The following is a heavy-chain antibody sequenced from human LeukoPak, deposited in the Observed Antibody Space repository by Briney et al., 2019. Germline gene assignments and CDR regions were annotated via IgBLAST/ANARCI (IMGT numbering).Heavy chain of an antibody. V-gene: IGHV4-34*01. J-gene: IGHJ3*02. D-gene: IGHD2-21*01. CDR1: GGSFSGYY. CDR3: ARPIVVVPLRAFDI. Sequence: SETLPLTCAVYGGSFSGYYWSWIRQPPGKGLEWIGEINHSGSTNYNPSLKSRVTISVDTSKNQFSLKLSSVTAADTAVYYCARPIVVVPLRAFDIWGQGTMVTVSS. CDR2: INHSGST.